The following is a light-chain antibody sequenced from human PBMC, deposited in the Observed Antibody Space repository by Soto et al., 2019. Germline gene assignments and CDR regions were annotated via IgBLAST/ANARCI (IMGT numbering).Light chain of an antibody. CDR3: QQYFEWPPMT. CDR2: GAS. CDR1: ETVATN. Sequence: VMTQSPATLSVSLGERATLSCWASETVATNLAWYQQKPGQAPRLLISGASTRAAGISDRFRGSGSGTEFTLTISSLRPEESAIYYCQQYFEWPPMTFGQGTKVEI. J-gene: IGKJ1*01. V-gene: IGKV3-15*01.